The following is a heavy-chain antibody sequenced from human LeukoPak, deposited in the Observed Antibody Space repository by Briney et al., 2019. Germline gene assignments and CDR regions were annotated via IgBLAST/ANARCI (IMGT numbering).Heavy chain of an antibody. V-gene: IGHV3-30-3*01. D-gene: IGHD5-12*01. CDR2: ISYDGSNK. CDR1: GFTFSSYA. CDR3: ARDPSYVGYGTY. Sequence: PGGSLRLSCAASGFTFSSYAMHWVRQAPGKGLEWVAVISYDGSNKYYADSVKGRFTISRDNSKNTLYLQMNSLRAEDTAVYYCARDPSYVGYGTYWGQGTLVTVSS. J-gene: IGHJ4*02.